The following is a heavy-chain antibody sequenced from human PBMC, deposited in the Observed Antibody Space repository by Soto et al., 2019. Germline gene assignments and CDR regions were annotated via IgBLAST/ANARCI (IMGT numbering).Heavy chain of an antibody. Sequence: VGSLRLSCAASGFTFSDYYMSWIRQAPGKGLEWVSYISSSGSTIYYADSVKGRFTISRDNAKNSLYLQMNSLRADDTAVYYCARVDTAMVTSVHYWGQGTLVTVSS. J-gene: IGHJ4*02. D-gene: IGHD5-18*01. V-gene: IGHV3-11*01. CDR2: ISSSGSTI. CDR1: GFTFSDYY. CDR3: ARVDTAMVTSVHY.